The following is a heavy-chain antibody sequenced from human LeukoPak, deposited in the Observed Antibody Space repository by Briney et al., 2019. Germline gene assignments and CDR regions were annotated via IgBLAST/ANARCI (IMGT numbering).Heavy chain of an antibody. J-gene: IGHJ3*02. Sequence: PGGSLRLSCAASGFTFSSYSMNWVRQAPGKGLEWVSYISSSSSTIYYADSVKGRFTISRDNAKNSLYLQMNSLRDEDTAVYYCARVDPVSHPDAFDIWGQGTMVTVSS. V-gene: IGHV3-48*02. CDR3: ARVDPVSHPDAFDI. CDR1: GFTFSSYS. CDR2: ISSSSSTI. D-gene: IGHD2-2*03.